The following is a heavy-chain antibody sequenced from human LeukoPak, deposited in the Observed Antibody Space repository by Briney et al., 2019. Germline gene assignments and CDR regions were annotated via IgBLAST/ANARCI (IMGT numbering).Heavy chain of an antibody. CDR3: ARLGAAMYDDFDI. J-gene: IGHJ3*02. CDR1: GGSFSGYY. CDR2: INHSGST. D-gene: IGHD1-26*01. Sequence: SSETLSLTCAVYGGSFSGYYWSWIRRPPGKGLEWIGEINHSGSTYYNPSLKSRVTISVDTSKNQFSLKLSSVTAADTAVYYCARLGAAMYDDFDIWGQGTMVTVSS. V-gene: IGHV4-34*01.